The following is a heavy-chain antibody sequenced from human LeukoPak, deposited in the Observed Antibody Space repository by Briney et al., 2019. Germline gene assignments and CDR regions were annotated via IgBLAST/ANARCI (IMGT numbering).Heavy chain of an antibody. J-gene: IGHJ4*02. D-gene: IGHD3-3*01. CDR2: IYPGDSDT. V-gene: IGHV5-51*01. CDR1: GFSFTSYW. Sequence: GESLKVSCKGSGFSFTSYWIAWVRQVPVKGLQWMGIIYPGDSDTSYSPSFQGQVTISVDKSISTAYLQWSSLKASDTAMYYCARGWSGYYTGSDYWGQGTLVTVSS. CDR3: ARGWSGYYTGSDY.